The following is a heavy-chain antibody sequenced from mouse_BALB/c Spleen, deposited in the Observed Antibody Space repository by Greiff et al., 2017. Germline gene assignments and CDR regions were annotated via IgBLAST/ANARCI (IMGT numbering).Heavy chain of an antibody. Sequence: EVKVEESGGGLVQPGGSRKLSCAASGFTFSSFGMHWVRQAPEKGLEWVAYISSGSSTIHYADTVKCRSTIATDNPKNTLFLQMASLRSEDSAMYYCARKGSLLRHFDYWGQGTTLTVSS. CDR3: ARKGSLLRHFDY. V-gene: IGHV5-17*02. J-gene: IGHJ2*01. CDR2: ISSGSSTI. CDR1: GFTFSSFG. D-gene: IGHD3-3*01.